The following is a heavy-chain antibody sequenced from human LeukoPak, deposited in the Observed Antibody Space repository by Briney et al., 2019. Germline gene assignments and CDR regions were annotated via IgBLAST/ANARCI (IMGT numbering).Heavy chain of an antibody. CDR2: IIPILGIA. CDR3: ARDQAGYDSSGYYDRFDY. CDR1: GGTFSSYA. V-gene: IGHV1-69*04. J-gene: IGHJ4*02. D-gene: IGHD3-22*01. Sequence: SVKVSCKASGGTFSSYAISWVRQAPGQGLEWMGRIIPILGIANYAQKFPARVTITADKSTSTAYMELSSLRSEDTAVYYCARDQAGYDSSGYYDRFDYWGQGTLVTVSS.